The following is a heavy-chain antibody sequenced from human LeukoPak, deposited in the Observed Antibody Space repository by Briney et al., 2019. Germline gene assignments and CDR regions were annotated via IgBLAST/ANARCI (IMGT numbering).Heavy chain of an antibody. CDR1: GGSISSSSYY. Sequence: SETLSLTCTVSGGSISSSSYYWGWIRQPPGKGLEWIGSIYYSGNTYYNPSLKSRVTISVDASKNQFSLKLSSVTAADTAVYYCAGLEFRDGYNADYWGQGTLVTVSS. D-gene: IGHD5-24*01. CDR3: AGLEFRDGYNADY. J-gene: IGHJ4*02. V-gene: IGHV4-39*01. CDR2: IYYSGNT.